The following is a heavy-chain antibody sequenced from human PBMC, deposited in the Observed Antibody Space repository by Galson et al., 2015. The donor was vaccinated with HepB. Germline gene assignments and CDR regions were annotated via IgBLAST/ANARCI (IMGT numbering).Heavy chain of an antibody. D-gene: IGHD6-6*01. Sequence: SLRLSCAASGFTFSSYAMHWVRQAPGKGLEWVAVISYDGSNKYYADSVKGRFTISRDNSKNTLYLQMNSLRAEDTAVYYCARVYSSSSPMNVFDYWGQGTLVTVSS. V-gene: IGHV3-30-3*01. J-gene: IGHJ4*02. CDR2: ISYDGSNK. CDR3: ARVYSSSSPMNVFDY. CDR1: GFTFSSYA.